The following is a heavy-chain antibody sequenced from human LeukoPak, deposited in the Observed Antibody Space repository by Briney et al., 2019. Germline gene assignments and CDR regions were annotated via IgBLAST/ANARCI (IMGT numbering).Heavy chain of an antibody. Sequence: GASVKVSCKASGYTFTSYYMHWVRQAPGQGLEWMGIINPSGGSTSYAQKFQGRVTMTRDMSTSTDYMEPSSLRSEDTAVYYCARDNSVEDTAWWFDPWGQGTLVTVSS. J-gene: IGHJ5*02. V-gene: IGHV1-46*01. CDR1: GYTFTSYY. CDR2: INPSGGST. D-gene: IGHD4-23*01. CDR3: ARDNSVEDTAWWFDP.